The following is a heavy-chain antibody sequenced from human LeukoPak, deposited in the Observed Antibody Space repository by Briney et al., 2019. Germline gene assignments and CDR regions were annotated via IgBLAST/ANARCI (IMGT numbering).Heavy chain of an antibody. J-gene: IGHJ4*02. CDR1: GFTFSSYA. Sequence: GGSLRLSCAASGFTFSSYAMHWVRQAPGKGLEWVAVISYDGSNKYYADSVKGRFTISRDNSKNTLYLQMNSLRAEDTAVYYCARGVKRYDFWSGLDFDYWGQGTLVTVSS. D-gene: IGHD3-3*01. CDR3: ARGVKRYDFWSGLDFDY. V-gene: IGHV3-30-3*01. CDR2: ISYDGSNK.